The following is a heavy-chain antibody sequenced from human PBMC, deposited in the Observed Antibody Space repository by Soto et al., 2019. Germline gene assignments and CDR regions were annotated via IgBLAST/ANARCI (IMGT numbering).Heavy chain of an antibody. J-gene: IGHJ6*02. CDR1: GGTFSSYA. V-gene: IGHV1-69*13. CDR2: IIPTFGTA. D-gene: IGHD4-17*01. CDR3: ARGRVYGDPDLDYYYGMDV. Sequence: SVKVSCKASGGTFSSYAISWVRQAPGQGLEWMGGIIPTFGTANYAQKFQGRVTITADESTSTAYMELSSLRSEDTAVYYCARGRVYGDPDLDYYYGMDVWGQGTTVTVSS.